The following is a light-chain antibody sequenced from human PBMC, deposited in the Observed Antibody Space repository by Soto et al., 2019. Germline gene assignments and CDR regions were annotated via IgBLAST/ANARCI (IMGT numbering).Light chain of an antibody. CDR3: QHYDSLPLT. CDR2: GAS. Sequence: EILSARTPATLSVSPGERATHAFRFCQSVSSSYLAWYQQKPGQPPRLLIHGASSRATGIPDRFSGSGSGTDFTLTISRLEPEDFAVFYCQHYDSLPLTFGQGTRLEIK. CDR1: QSVSSSY. J-gene: IGKJ5*01. V-gene: IGKV3-20*01.